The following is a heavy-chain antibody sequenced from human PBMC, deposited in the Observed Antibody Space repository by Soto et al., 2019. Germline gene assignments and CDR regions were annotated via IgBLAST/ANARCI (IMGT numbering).Heavy chain of an antibody. D-gene: IGHD3-10*01. J-gene: IGHJ3*01. Sequence: EVQLVESGGGLVQPGGSLRLSCAASGFTFSSYDMHWVRQATGKGLEWVSAIGNAGDTYYPGSVKGRYTISRENAKNSLYLQMNSLRAGDTAVYYFAGMSGPMGDAFDLWGQGTMVTVSS. CDR2: IGNAGDT. CDR3: AGMSGPMGDAFDL. CDR1: GFTFSSYD. V-gene: IGHV3-13*01.